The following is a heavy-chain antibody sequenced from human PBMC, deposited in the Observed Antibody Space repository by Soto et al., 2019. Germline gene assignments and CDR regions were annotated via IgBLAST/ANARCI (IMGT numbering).Heavy chain of an antibody. Sequence: QVQLQQWGAGLLKPSETLSLTCAVYGGSFSGYYWSWIRQPPGKGLEWIGEINHSGSTNYNPSLKSRVTSSVDTSKNQFSLKLSSVTDADTAVYYCAGRYCSGGSCSGGWFDPWGQGTLVTVSS. CDR3: AGRYCSGGSCSGGWFDP. J-gene: IGHJ5*02. CDR1: GGSFSGYY. D-gene: IGHD2-15*01. CDR2: INHSGST. V-gene: IGHV4-34*01.